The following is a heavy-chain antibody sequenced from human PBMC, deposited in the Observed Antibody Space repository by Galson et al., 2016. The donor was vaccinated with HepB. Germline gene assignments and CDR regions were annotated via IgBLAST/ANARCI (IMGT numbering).Heavy chain of an antibody. CDR2: IYYSGAI. J-gene: IGHJ4*02. CDR3: ARNRAVASRWVGKIDY. D-gene: IGHD6-19*01. Sequence: TLSLTCAVSGASINSGDYYWTWVRQRPGEGLEWIAYIYYSGAIYSNPSLKSRLTVSVDTSKNQFSLKLNSVAAADAAVYYCARNRAVASRWVGKIDYWGQGTLVTVSS. V-gene: IGHV4-31*11. CDR1: GASINSGDYY.